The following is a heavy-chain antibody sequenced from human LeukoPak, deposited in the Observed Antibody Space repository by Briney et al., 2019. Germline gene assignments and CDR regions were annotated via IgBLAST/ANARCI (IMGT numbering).Heavy chain of an antibody. D-gene: IGHD3-10*01. CDR3: ARGHYGPDY. V-gene: IGHV3-74*01. CDR2: INSDVSIT. CDR1: GFTFSSYW. J-gene: IGHJ4*02. Sequence: GRSLRLSCAASGFTFSSYWMHWVRQAPGKGLLWVSRINSDVSITSYADSVKGRFTISRDNAKNTLYLQMNGLRDEDTAVFFCARGHYGPDYWGQGTVVTVSS.